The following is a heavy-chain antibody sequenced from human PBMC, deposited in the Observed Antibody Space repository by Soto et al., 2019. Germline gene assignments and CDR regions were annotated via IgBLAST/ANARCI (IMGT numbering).Heavy chain of an antibody. Sequence: VQLVQSGAEVKKPGGSLRLSCAASGFTFSSYSMNWVRQAPGKGLEWVSYISSSSSTIYYADSVKGRFTISRDNAKNSLYLQMNSMRDEDTAVYYCARDSSWIQLWHHYYYYGMDVWGQGTTVTVSS. D-gene: IGHD5-18*01. J-gene: IGHJ6*02. V-gene: IGHV3-48*02. CDR2: ISSSSSTI. CDR1: GFTFSSYS. CDR3: ARDSSWIQLWHHYYYYGMDV.